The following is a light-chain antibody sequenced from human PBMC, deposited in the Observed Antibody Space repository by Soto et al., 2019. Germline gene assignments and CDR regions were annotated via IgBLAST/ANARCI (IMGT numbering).Light chain of an antibody. Sequence: QSALTQAASVSESPGQSISLSCSGTSTDVGSHNYVSWYQQHPGKAPKLIIFEVNNRPSGVSNRFSGSKSGNTASLTISGLQAEDEADYYCSSYTSSSSYVFGTGTKLTGL. V-gene: IGLV2-14*01. CDR3: SSYTSSSSYV. CDR1: STDVGSHNY. J-gene: IGLJ1*01. CDR2: EVN.